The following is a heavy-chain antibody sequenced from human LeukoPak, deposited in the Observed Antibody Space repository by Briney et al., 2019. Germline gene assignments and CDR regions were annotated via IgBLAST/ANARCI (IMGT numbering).Heavy chain of an antibody. V-gene: IGHV1-69*04. J-gene: IGHJ4*02. CDR2: IIPILGIA. CDR3: TRDLGVDTTMIFFDY. D-gene: IGHD5-18*01. Sequence: ASVKVSCKASGGTFSSYAISWVRQAPGQGLEWMGRIIPILGIANYAQKFQGRVAMTTDTSTSTAYMEVRSLRSDDTAVYYCTRDLGVDTTMIFFDYWGQGSLVTVSS. CDR1: GGTFSSYA.